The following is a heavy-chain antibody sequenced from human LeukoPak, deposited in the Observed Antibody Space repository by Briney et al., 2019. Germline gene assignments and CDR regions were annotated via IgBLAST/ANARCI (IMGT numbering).Heavy chain of an antibody. CDR3: ARDADYYGSGTYYMDV. Sequence: ASVRVSCKASGYTFTSYYMHWVRQAPGQGLEWMGIINPSGGCATYAQKFQGRVTMTRDTSTSTVYMELSSLRFEDTAMYYCARDADYYGSGTYYMDVWGKGTTVTVSS. CDR1: GYTFTSYY. J-gene: IGHJ6*03. CDR2: INPSGGCA. D-gene: IGHD3-10*01. V-gene: IGHV1-46*01.